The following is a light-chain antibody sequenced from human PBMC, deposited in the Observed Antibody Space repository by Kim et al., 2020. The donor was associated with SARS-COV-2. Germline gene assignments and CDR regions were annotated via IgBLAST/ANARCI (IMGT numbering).Light chain of an antibody. CDR2: GAS. CDR3: QQLNSYSLT. V-gene: IGKV1-9*01. CDR1: QDMRNS. J-gene: IGKJ4*01. Sequence: IQLTQSPSSLSASVGDSVTITCRASQDMRNSLAWYQQKPGKVPKLPIYGASTLQSGVPLRFSGSGSGTDFTLTISSLQPEDFATYYCQQLNSYSLTFGGGTKLEI.